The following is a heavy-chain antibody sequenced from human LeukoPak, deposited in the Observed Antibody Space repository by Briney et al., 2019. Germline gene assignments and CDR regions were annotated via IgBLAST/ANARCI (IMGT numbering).Heavy chain of an antibody. J-gene: IGHJ4*02. CDR1: RYTFTDYY. V-gene: IGHV1-2*02. Sequence: VASVKVSCKASRYTFTDYYMHWVRQAPGQGLEWMGWINPDNGGTNYAQKFQGRVTMTRDTSISTAYMELSRLRSDDTAVYYCARGGGIYCSSTSCWVFDYWGQGTLVTVSS. CDR3: ARGGGIYCSSTSCWVFDY. D-gene: IGHD2-2*01. CDR2: INPDNGGT.